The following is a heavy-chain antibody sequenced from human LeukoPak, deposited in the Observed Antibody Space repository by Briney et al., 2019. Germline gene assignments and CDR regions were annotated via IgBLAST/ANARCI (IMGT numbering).Heavy chain of an antibody. CDR2: ISSSSSYI. J-gene: IGHJ3*02. V-gene: IGHV3-21*01. CDR3: ARAGSGYYFDAFDI. CDR1: GFTFSSYS. Sequence: PGGSLRLSCAASGFTFSSYSMNWVRQAPGKGLEWVSSISSSSSYIYYADSVKGRFTISRDNAKNSLYLQMTSLRAEDTAVYYCARAGSGYYFDAFDIWGQGTMVTVSS. D-gene: IGHD3-22*01.